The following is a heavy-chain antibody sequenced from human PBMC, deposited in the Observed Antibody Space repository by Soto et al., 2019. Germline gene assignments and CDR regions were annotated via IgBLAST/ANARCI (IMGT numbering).Heavy chain of an antibody. D-gene: IGHD4-17*01. CDR3: ATESGSTYGYFDY. Sequence: SETLSLTCTVSGGSVSGVDYFWSWIRQSPGKGLEWIGYISNSGSTGYNPSLKTRLSMSVDRSKNQFTLRLTSVTAADTAVYFCATESGSTYGYFDYWGQGTQVTVSS. V-gene: IGHV4-30-4*01. CDR1: GGSVSGVDYF. J-gene: IGHJ4*02. CDR2: ISNSGST.